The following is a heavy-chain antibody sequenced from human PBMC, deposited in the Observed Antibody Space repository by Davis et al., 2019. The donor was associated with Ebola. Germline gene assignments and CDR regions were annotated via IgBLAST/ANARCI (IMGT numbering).Heavy chain of an antibody. CDR3: ARDSGSFDY. CDR1: GFTFSSYG. D-gene: IGHD3-10*01. Sequence: PGGSLRLSCAASGFTFSSYGMHWVRQAPGKGLEWVAVIWYDGSNKYYADSVKGRFTVSRDNSKSTLYLQLSSLRAEDTAVYYCARDSGSFDYWGQGTLVTVSS. J-gene: IGHJ4*02. CDR2: IWYDGSNK. V-gene: IGHV3-33*01.